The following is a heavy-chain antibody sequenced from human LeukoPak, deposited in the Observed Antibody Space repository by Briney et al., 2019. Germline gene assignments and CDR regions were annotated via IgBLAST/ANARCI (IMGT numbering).Heavy chain of an antibody. V-gene: IGHV1-69-2*01. CDR3: ARWNSDAFDI. J-gene: IGHJ3*02. CDR2: VDPEDGET. Sequence: ASVKVSCKVSGYTFTDYYMHWVQQAPGKGLEWMGLVDPEDGETIYAEKFQGRVTITADTSTDTAYMELSSLRSEDTAVYYCARWNSDAFDIWGQGTMVTVSS. CDR1: GYTFTDYY. D-gene: IGHD1-7*01.